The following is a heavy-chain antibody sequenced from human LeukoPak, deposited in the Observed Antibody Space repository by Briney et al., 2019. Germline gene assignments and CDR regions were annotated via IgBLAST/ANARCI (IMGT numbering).Heavy chain of an antibody. Sequence: SETPSLTCTVSGGSISSSSYYWGWIRQPPGKGLEWIGSIYYSGSTYYNPSLKSRVTISVDTSKNQFSLKLSSVTAADTAVYYCARLGYDYVWGSFRYYFDYWGQGTLVTVSS. J-gene: IGHJ4*02. CDR2: IYYSGST. CDR1: GGSISSSSYY. D-gene: IGHD3-16*02. CDR3: ARLGYDYVWGSFRYYFDY. V-gene: IGHV4-39*07.